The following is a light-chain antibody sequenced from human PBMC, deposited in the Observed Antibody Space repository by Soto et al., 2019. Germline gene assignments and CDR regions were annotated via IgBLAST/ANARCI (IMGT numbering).Light chain of an antibody. CDR3: CSYADISTVV. CDR2: DVT. CDR1: RSDVGRYDL. Sequence: QSALTQPASVSGPPGQSITISCTGTRSDVGRYDLVSWYQQHPGKAPKLMIYDVTKRPSGISNRFSGSKSGNTASLTISGLQAEDEADYYCCSYADISTVVFGGGTKLTVL. J-gene: IGLJ2*01. V-gene: IGLV2-23*02.